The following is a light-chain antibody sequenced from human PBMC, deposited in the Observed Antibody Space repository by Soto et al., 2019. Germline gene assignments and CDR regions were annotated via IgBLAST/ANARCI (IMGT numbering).Light chain of an antibody. J-gene: IGLJ2*01. CDR3: QSYDSSLSGREV. CDR1: SSNIGAGYD. V-gene: IGLV1-40*01. CDR2: GNN. Sequence: QSVLTQPPSVSGAPGQRVTLSCTGSSSNIGAGYDVYWYQQLPGTAPKLLIYGNNNRPSGVPDRFSGSKSGTSASLAITGLQAEDEADYYCQSYDSSLSGREVFGGGTKLTVL.